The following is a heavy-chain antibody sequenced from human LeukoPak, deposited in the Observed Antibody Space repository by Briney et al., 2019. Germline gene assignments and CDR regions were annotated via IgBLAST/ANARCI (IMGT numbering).Heavy chain of an antibody. D-gene: IGHD2-2*01. J-gene: IGHJ4*02. CDR1: GGSISSYY. Sequence: PSETLSLTCTVSGGSISSYYWSWIRQPAGKGLEWIGRIYTSGSTNYNPSLKSRVTMSVDTSKNQFSLKLSSVTAADTAVYYCARGKVVPAASRAGGFDYWGQGTLVTVSS. CDR3: ARGKVVPAASRAGGFDY. CDR2: IYTSGST. V-gene: IGHV4-4*07.